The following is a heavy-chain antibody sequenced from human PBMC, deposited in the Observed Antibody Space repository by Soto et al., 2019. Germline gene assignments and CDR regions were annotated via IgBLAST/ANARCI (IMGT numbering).Heavy chain of an antibody. D-gene: IGHD6-19*01. CDR2: INHSGST. CDR3: ARAPGAVAGTGVDY. Sequence: SETLSLTCAVYGGSFSGYDGSWIRQPPGKGLEWIGEINHSGSTNYNPSLKSRVTISVDTSKNQFSLKLSSVTAADTAVYYCARAPGAVAGTGVDYWGQGTLVTVSS. CDR1: GGSFSGYD. V-gene: IGHV4-34*01. J-gene: IGHJ4*02.